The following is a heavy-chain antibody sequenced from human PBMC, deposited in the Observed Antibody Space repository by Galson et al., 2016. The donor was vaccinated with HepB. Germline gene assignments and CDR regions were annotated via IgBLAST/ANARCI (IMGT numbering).Heavy chain of an antibody. CDR3: AKDRNRYDFYSMDV. V-gene: IGHV3-30*18. Sequence: SLRLSCAASGLTFSSYGMHWVRQAPGKGLEWVAVILYDGSNKYYAASVKGRFTISRDNSKNTLYLHMNSLRAEDTAVYYCAKDRNRYDFYSMDVWGQGPTVTVSS. D-gene: IGHD5-12*01. CDR2: ILYDGSNK. J-gene: IGHJ6*02. CDR1: GLTFSSYG.